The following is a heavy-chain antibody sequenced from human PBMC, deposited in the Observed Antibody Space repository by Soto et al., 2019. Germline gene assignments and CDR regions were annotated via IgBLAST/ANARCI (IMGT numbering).Heavy chain of an antibody. Sequence: PSETLSLTCTVSGGSISSYYWSWIRQPPGKGLEWIGYIYYSGSTYYNPSLKSRVTISVDTSKNQFSLKLSSATAADTAVYYCARGRLLWFGEGHYYYGMDVWGQGTTVTVSS. CDR3: ARGRLLWFGEGHYYYGMDV. CDR2: IYYSGST. V-gene: IGHV4-59*12. D-gene: IGHD3-10*01. CDR1: GGSISSYY. J-gene: IGHJ6*02.